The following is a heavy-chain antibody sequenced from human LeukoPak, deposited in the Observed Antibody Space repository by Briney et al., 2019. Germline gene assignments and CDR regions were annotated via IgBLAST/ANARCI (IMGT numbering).Heavy chain of an antibody. V-gene: IGHV4-34*01. D-gene: IGHD3-9*01. CDR2: INHSGST. CDR3: ARQSYYDILTGYYSRRFDY. Sequence: PSETLSLTCAVYGGSFSGYYWSWIRQPPGKGLEWIGEINHSGSTNYNPSLKSRVTISVDTSKNQFSLKLSSVTAADTAVYYCARQSYYDILTGYYSRRFDYWGQGTLVTVSS. J-gene: IGHJ4*02. CDR1: GGSFSGYY.